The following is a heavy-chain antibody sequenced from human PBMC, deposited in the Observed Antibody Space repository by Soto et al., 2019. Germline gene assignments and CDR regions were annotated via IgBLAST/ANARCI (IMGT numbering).Heavy chain of an antibody. Sequence: ASVKVSCKVSGYTLTELSMHWVRQAPGKGLEWMGGFDPEDGETIYAQKFQGRVTMTEDTSTDTAYMELSSLRSEDTAVYYCARVFDFWSGYYTQWGSDYYYGMDVWGQGTTVTVSS. V-gene: IGHV1-24*01. D-gene: IGHD3-3*01. J-gene: IGHJ6*02. CDR1: GYTLTELS. CDR3: ARVFDFWSGYYTQWGSDYYYGMDV. CDR2: FDPEDGET.